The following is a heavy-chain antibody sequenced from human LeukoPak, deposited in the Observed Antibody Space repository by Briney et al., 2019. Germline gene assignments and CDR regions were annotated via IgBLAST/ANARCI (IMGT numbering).Heavy chain of an antibody. CDR1: GFTFSSYG. Sequence: PGRSLRLSCAASGFTFSSYGMHWVRQAPGKGLEWVAVIWYDGSNKYYADSVKGRFTISRDNSKNTLYLQMNSLRAEDTAVYYCARDPGGGSYYRSEYWGQGTLVTVSS. D-gene: IGHD1-26*01. CDR2: IWYDGSNK. CDR3: ARDPGGGSYYRSEY. V-gene: IGHV3-33*01. J-gene: IGHJ4*02.